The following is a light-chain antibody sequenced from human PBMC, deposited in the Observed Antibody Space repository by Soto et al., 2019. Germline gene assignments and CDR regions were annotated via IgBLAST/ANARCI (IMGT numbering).Light chain of an antibody. CDR3: AAWDDILNGYV. CDR1: RSNIESNT. CDR2: SNY. V-gene: IGLV1-44*01. Sequence: QSVLTQPPSASGTPGRRVTISCSGSRSNIESNTVTWYQQLPGTAPKLVIYSNYDRPSGVPDRFSGSTSGTSASLVIRGLQSEDEADYYCAAWDDILNGYVFGGGTKVTVL. J-gene: IGLJ1*01.